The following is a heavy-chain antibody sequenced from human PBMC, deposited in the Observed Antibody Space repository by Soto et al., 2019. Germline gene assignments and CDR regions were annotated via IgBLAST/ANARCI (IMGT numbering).Heavy chain of an antibody. V-gene: IGHV3-23*01. J-gene: IGHJ3*02. CDR2: ISGSGGST. CDR1: GFTFSSYA. CDR3: AKAIVVVYDAFDI. Sequence: GGSLRPSCPDSGFTFSSYAMSWPRQAPGKGLEWVSAISGSGGSTYYSDSMKGRFTIYRDNPNNTLYLQMNSLRAEGTAVYYCAKAIVVVYDAFDIWGHGTMPTVSS. D-gene: IGHD3-22*01.